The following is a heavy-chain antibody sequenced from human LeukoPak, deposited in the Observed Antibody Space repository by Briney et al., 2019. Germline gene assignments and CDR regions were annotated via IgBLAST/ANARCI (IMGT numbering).Heavy chain of an antibody. CDR1: GFTFSSYD. J-gene: IGHJ4*02. Sequence: GGSLRLSCAASGFTFSSYDMTWVRQAPGRGLEWVSSIRPSGDNTHYSDSVKGRFTISRDNSKNTLDRQMNSLRAEDTAVYYCARRAGAYSHPYDYWGQGTLVTVSS. CDR3: ARRAGAYSHPYDY. V-gene: IGHV3-23*01. D-gene: IGHD4/OR15-4a*01. CDR2: IRPSGDNT.